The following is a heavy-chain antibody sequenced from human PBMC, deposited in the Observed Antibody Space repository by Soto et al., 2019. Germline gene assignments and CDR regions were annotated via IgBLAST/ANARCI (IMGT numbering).Heavy chain of an antibody. V-gene: IGHV1-69*06. CDR1: GGTFSSYA. Sequence: SVKVSCKASGGTFSSYAISWVRQAPGQGLEWMGGIIPIFGTANYAQKFQGRVTITADKSTSTAYMELSSLRSEDTAVYYCARDSAGFTIFGVAYPGPPAAYGMDVWGQGTTVTVSS. CDR3: ARDSAGFTIFGVAYPGPPAAYGMDV. CDR2: IIPIFGTA. D-gene: IGHD3-3*01. J-gene: IGHJ6*02.